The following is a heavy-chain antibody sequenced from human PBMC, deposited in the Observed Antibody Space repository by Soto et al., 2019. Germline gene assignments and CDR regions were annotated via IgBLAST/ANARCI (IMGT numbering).Heavy chain of an antibody. CDR2: IYYSGST. D-gene: IGHD6-6*01. CDR3: ARERPDGARLDP. J-gene: IGHJ5*02. V-gene: IGHV4-30-4*01. CDR1: GGSIRSGYYY. Sequence: PSETLSLTCTVSGGSIRSGYYYWSWIRQPPGKGLEWIGYIYYSGSTYYNPSLKSRVTISVDTSKNQFSLKLSSVTAADTAVYYCARERPDGARLDPWGQGTLVTVSS.